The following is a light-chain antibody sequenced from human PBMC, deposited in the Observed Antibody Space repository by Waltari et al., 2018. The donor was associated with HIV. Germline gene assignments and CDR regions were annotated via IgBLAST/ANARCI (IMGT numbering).Light chain of an antibody. CDR2: AAS. J-gene: IGKJ1*01. Sequence: DIQLTQSPSSLSTSVGDRVTITCRASQSVSTLLNWYQQKPGKAPELLIYAASNLQSGVPSRFSGTGSGTDFTLTISSLHPEDSAIYFCQQSFNNPRTFGQGTKVEIK. V-gene: IGKV1-39*01. CDR1: QSVSTL. CDR3: QQSFNNPRT.